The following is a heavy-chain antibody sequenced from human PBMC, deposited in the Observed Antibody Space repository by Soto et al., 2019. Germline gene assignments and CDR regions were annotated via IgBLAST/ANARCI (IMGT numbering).Heavy chain of an antibody. D-gene: IGHD3-10*01. J-gene: IGHJ1*01. V-gene: IGHV4-4*07. Sequence: ETLSLTCTVSGASISGHFWSWIRQPAGKGLEWMGRFYASGRTNYNPSLKSRVTMSVDTSKNQFSLRLNSVTAADTAVYFCARDSETYYYFQHWGQGSLVTVSS. CDR2: FYASGRT. CDR1: GASISGHF. CDR3: ARDSETYYYFQH.